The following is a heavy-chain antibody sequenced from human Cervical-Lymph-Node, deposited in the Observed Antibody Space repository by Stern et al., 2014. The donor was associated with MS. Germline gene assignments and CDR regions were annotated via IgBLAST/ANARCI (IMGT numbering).Heavy chain of an antibody. V-gene: IGHV3-7*01. CDR3: TRFLQSGWSDLFDS. CDR2: IKRDGSET. Sequence: EVHLVESGGGLVQPGGSQRLSCVASGSTFSTSWMSLVRQAPGQGLEWVANIKRDGSETYYLDSVKGRFTISRDNAKSSLYLEMNSLRAEDTAVYYCTRFLQSGWSDLFDSWGRGTLVTVSS. J-gene: IGHJ5*01. D-gene: IGHD6-19*01. CDR1: GSTFSTSW.